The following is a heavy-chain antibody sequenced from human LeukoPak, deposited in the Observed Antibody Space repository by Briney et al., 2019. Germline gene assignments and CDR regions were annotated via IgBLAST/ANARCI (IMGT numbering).Heavy chain of an antibody. V-gene: IGHV4-59*01. CDR2: IYYSGST. Sequence: SETLSLTCTVSGGSISSYYWSWIRQPPGKGLEWIGFIYYSGSTNYNPSLKSRVTISVDTSKNQFSLKLSSVTAADTAVYYCARDRYCSGGSCLHNWFDPWGQGTLVTVSS. J-gene: IGHJ5*02. D-gene: IGHD2-15*01. CDR1: GGSISSYY. CDR3: ARDRYCSGGSCLHNWFDP.